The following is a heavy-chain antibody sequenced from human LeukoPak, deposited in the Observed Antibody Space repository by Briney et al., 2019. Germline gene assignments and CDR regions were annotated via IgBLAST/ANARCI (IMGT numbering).Heavy chain of an antibody. V-gene: IGHV4-34*01. J-gene: IGHJ4*02. CDR2: INHNGST. CDR1: GGSFSGYY. CDR3: ARESGGCDSSGYPFDY. D-gene: IGHD3-22*01. Sequence: PSETLSLTCAVYGGSFSGYYWSWIRQPPGKGLEWIGEINHNGSTNYNPSLKSRVTISVDTSKNQFSLKLSSVTAADTAVYYCARESGGCDSSGYPFDYWGQGTLVTVSS.